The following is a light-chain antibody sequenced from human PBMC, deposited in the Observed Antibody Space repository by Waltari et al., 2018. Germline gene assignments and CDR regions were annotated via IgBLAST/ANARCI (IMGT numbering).Light chain of an antibody. J-gene: IGLJ2*01. CDR3: SSYISSDIPVV. Sequence: QSALTQPASVSGSPGQSITISCTGTSTDIGGYNFVPLYQQYPAKVPNLIIYDVNNRPSGVSNRFSGSKSGDTASLTISGLQAEDEADYYCSSYISSDIPVVFGGGTKLTVL. CDR1: STDIGGYNF. CDR2: DVN. V-gene: IGLV2-14*03.